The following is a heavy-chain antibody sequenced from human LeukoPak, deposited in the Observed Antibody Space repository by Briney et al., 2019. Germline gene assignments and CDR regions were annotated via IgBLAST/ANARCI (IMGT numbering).Heavy chain of an antibody. CDR3: AKESGSNWSPLDS. J-gene: IGHJ4*02. V-gene: IGHV3-30*18. CDR2: ISYRGSHK. Sequence: GGSLRLSCAASGFNFRSNGMYWVRQAPGKGLEWVAMISYRGSHKYYADSVKGRFTISRDNSENTLYLEMDSLRADDTAVFYCAKESGSNWSPLDSWGQGTLVTVSS. D-gene: IGHD4-11*01. CDR1: GFNFRSNG.